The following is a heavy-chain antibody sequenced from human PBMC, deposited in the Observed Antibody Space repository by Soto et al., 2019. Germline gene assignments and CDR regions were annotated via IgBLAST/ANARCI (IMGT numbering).Heavy chain of an antibody. CDR2: MNPNSGNT. Sequence: ASVKVSCKASGYTFTSYDINWVRQATGQGLEWMGWMNPNSGNTGYAQKFQGRVTMTRNTSISTAYMELSSLRSEDTAVYYCATYSSGWYVFYYYYGMDVWGQGTTVTVS. CDR1: GYTFTSYD. CDR3: ATYSSGWYVFYYYYGMDV. J-gene: IGHJ6*02. D-gene: IGHD6-19*01. V-gene: IGHV1-8*01.